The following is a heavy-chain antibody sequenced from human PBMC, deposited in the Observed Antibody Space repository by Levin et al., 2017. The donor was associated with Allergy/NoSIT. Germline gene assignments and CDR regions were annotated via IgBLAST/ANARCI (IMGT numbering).Heavy chain of an antibody. D-gene: IGHD5-24*01. J-gene: IGHJ4*02. CDR2: ISSDGGST. CDR3: VKDRWVDY. V-gene: IGHV3-64D*06. CDR1: GFAFSSYA. Sequence: GGSLRLSCSVFGFAFSSYAMHWVRQAPGKGLEYASSISSDGGSTYYADSVKGRFTISRDNSKNTLYLQMSSLRAEDTAVYYCVKDRWVDYWGQGNLVTVSS.